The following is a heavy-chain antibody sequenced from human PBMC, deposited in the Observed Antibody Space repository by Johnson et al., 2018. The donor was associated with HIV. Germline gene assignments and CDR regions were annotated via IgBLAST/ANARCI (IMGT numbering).Heavy chain of an antibody. J-gene: IGHJ3*02. CDR2: ISWDGDST. CDR1: GFTFSSYD. CDR3: ARDMRWSKAFDI. Sequence: VQLVESGGGLVQPGGSLRLSCAASGFTFSSYDMHWVRQAPGKGLEWVSLISWDGDSTYYADSVTGRFTISRDNSKNSLYLQMNSLRAEDTALYYCARDMRWSKAFDIWGQGTMVTVS. D-gene: IGHD3-3*01. V-gene: IGHV3-43D*04.